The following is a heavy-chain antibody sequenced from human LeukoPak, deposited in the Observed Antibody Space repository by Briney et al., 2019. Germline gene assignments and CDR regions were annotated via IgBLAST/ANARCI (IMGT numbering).Heavy chain of an antibody. CDR2: IRSNSDGGTI. CDR3: ATDFYDTT. J-gene: IGHJ5*02. V-gene: IGHV3-15*07. Sequence: GGSLRLSCAASGFTFSSYSMNWVRQAPGKGLEWVGRIRSNSDGGTIDYAAPVKGRFALSRDDSKNTLYLQMNSLQTEDTAVYYCATDFYDTTWGQGTLVTVSS. CDR1: GFTFSSYS. D-gene: IGHD3-22*01.